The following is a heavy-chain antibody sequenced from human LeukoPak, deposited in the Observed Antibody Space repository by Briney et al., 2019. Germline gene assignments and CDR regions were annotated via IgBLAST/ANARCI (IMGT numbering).Heavy chain of an antibody. CDR1: GGSISSLY. Sequence: PSETLCLTCSVSGGSISSLYWSWIRQPPGKGLEWIGYIYYTGSTNYNPSLKSRVTMFVDMSKNQFSLRLSSVTAADTAVYYCARHRAYSSSSPFDYWGEGTLVASSS. CDR2: IYYTGST. J-gene: IGHJ4*02. CDR3: ARHRAYSSSSPFDY. V-gene: IGHV4-59*08. D-gene: IGHD6-6*01.